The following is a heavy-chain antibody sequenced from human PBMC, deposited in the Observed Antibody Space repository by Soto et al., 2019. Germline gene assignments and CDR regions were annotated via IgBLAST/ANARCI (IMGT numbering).Heavy chain of an antibody. V-gene: IGHV1-69*02. Sequence: ASVKVSCKASGGTFSSYTISWVRQAPGQGLEWMGRIIPILGIANYAQKFQGRVTMTTDTSTSTAYMELSSLRSDDTAVYYCARSAWSCYYTGMRAWFDPWGQGTLVTVSS. D-gene: IGHD3-3*01. CDR2: IIPILGIA. CDR3: ARSAWSCYYTGMRAWFDP. J-gene: IGHJ5*02. CDR1: GGTFSSYT.